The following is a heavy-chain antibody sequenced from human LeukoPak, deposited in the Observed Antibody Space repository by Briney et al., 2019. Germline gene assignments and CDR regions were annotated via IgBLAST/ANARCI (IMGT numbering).Heavy chain of an antibody. CDR2: INHNSGGT. Sequence: GASVKVSCKASGYTFTGYYMHGVRQAPGQGVEWMGWINHNSGGTNYAQKFQGRVTMTRDTSISTASMELSRLRSDETAVYSCARDREGADYWGQGTLVTVSS. CDR1: GYTFTGYY. CDR3: ARDREGADY. D-gene: IGHD1-26*01. J-gene: IGHJ4*02. V-gene: IGHV1-2*02.